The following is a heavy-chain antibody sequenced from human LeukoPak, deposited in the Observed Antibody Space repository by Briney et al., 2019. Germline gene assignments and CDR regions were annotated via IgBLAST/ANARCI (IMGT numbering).Heavy chain of an antibody. Sequence: GGSLRLSCVVSGFPFSDYYMDWVRLTPGKGLEWIGRTKAKVDNYVTEYAASVKGRFTISRDESKSSLYLQMNSLKTEDTAVYYCARDNIGSYDYWGQGTRVTVSS. J-gene: IGHJ4*02. D-gene: IGHD3-10*01. CDR1: GFPFSDYY. CDR3: ARDNIGSYDY. V-gene: IGHV3-72*01. CDR2: TKAKVDNYVT.